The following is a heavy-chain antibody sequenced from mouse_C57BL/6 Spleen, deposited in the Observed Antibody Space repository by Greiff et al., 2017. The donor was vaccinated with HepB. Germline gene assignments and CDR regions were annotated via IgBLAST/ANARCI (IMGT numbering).Heavy chain of an antibody. CDR3: ASPTGTAWFAY. J-gene: IGHJ3*01. V-gene: IGHV1-22*01. D-gene: IGHD4-1*02. CDR2: INPNNGGT. Sequence: EVQLQQSGPELVKPGASVKMSCKASGYTFTDYNMHWVKQSHGKSLEWIGYINPNNGGTSYNQKFKGKATLTVNKSSSTAYMELRSLTSEDSAVYYCASPTGTAWFAYWGQGTLVTVSA. CDR1: GYTFTDYN.